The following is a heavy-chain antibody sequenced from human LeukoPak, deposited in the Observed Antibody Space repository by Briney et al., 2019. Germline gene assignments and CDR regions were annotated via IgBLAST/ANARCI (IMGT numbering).Heavy chain of an antibody. CDR2: IYNSGST. V-gene: IGHV4-30-4*08. CDR1: GGSISSGDFY. CDR3: ARGVSVPTTPKFDY. J-gene: IGHJ4*02. D-gene: IGHD2-15*01. Sequence: SETLFLTCSVSGGSISSGDFYWSWIRQPPGKGLEWIGYIYNSGSTYYRPSLKSRLIISADASKNQFSLKLTSMTAADTAVYYCARGVSVPTTPKFDYWGQGILVTVSS.